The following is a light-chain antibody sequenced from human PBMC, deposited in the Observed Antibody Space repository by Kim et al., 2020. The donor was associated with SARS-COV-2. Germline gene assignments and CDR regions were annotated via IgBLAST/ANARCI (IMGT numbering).Light chain of an antibody. Sequence: PGDSATLSGRASQNIDTYVAWYQQRPGQAPRLLVYDASNRATGVPDRFSGSGSGTDFTLTISSLEPEDFSIYYCQQRNSWPPAVTFGGGTKVDIK. V-gene: IGKV3-11*01. CDR3: QQRNSWPPAVT. CDR1: QNIDTY. J-gene: IGKJ4*01. CDR2: DAS.